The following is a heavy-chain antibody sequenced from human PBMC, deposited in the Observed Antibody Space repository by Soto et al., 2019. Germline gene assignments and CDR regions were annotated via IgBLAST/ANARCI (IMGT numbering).Heavy chain of an antibody. D-gene: IGHD6-19*01. V-gene: IGHV3-23*01. CDR1: GFTFSRVS. CDR2: ISASGRDT. CDR3: AKGKSSGWDYFDY. J-gene: IGHJ4*02. Sequence: GGSLRLSCKASGFTFSRVSMNWVRKAPGKGLEWVSGISASGRDTYYADSVKDRFTISRDNSKNTVYLQVNSLRADDTAIYYCAKGKSSGWDYFDYWGQGTPVTVSS.